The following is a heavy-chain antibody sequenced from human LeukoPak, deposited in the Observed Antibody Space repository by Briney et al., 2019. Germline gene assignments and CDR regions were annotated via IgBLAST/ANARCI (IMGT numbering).Heavy chain of an antibody. CDR1: GFTFSSYA. J-gene: IGHJ4*02. Sequence: HPGRSLRLSCAASGFTFSSYAMHWVRQAPGKGLEWVAVISYDGSNKYYADSVEGRFTISRDNAKNSLYLQMNSLRAEDTAVYYCARDSRQWLASYYFDYWGQGTLVTVSS. CDR3: ARDSRQWLASYYFDY. CDR2: ISYDGSNK. D-gene: IGHD6-19*01. V-gene: IGHV3-30*04.